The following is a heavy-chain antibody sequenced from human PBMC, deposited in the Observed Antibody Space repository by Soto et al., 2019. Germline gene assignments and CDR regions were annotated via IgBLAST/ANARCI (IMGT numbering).Heavy chain of an antibody. CDR3: ARHNYDSSGTAVDV. Sequence: PLETLSLTCTVSGGSISIGNYYWSWIRQPPGKGLEWIGYIYYSGSTNYNPSLKSRVTISVDTSKNQFSLKLSSVTAADAAVYYCARHNYDSSGTAVDVWGQGTTVTVSS. D-gene: IGHD3-22*01. V-gene: IGHV4-61*01. J-gene: IGHJ6*02. CDR1: GGSISIGNYY. CDR2: IYYSGST.